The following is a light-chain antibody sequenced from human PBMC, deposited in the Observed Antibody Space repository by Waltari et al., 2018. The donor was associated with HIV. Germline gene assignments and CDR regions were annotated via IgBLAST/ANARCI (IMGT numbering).Light chain of an antibody. V-gene: IGKV1-39*01. CDR2: GAF. J-gene: IGKJ4*01. CDR1: QSISTY. CDR3: QQSYRIPLA. Sequence: DIQMTQSPSSLSASVGDRVTITCRASQSISTYLNWYQQKPGKAPKLLIYGAFSLQSGVPSGFSGSGSGTEFTLTITSLQPEDFATYYCQQSYRIPLAFGGGTKVEL.